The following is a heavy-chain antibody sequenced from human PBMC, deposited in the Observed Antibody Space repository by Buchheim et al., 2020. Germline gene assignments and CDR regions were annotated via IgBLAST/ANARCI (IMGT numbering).Heavy chain of an antibody. Sequence: QLHLQESGPGLVKPSETLSLTCTVSGGSISSSTYYWGWIRQPPGQGLEWIGSIYYSDSTYYNPSLKSRVTISVDTSKNPFSLKLSSVTAADTAVYYCATNWNWYWYFDLWGRGTL. J-gene: IGHJ2*01. CDR2: IYYSDST. CDR1: GGSISSSTYY. CDR3: ATNWNWYWYFDL. D-gene: IGHD1-7*01. V-gene: IGHV4-39*01.